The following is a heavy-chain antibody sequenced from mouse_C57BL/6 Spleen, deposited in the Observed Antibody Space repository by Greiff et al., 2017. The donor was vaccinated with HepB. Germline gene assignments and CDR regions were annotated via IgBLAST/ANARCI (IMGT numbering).Heavy chain of an antibody. D-gene: IGHD2-5*01. V-gene: IGHV1-69*01. Sequence: QVQLQQPGAELVMPGASVKLSCKASGYTFTSYWMHWVKQRPGQGLEWIGEIDPSDSYTNYNQKFKGKSTLTVDKSSSTAYMQLSSLTSEDSAVYYCARGISYYSNLEFAYWGQGTLVTVSA. J-gene: IGHJ3*01. CDR2: IDPSDSYT. CDR3: ARGISYYSNLEFAY. CDR1: GYTFTSYW.